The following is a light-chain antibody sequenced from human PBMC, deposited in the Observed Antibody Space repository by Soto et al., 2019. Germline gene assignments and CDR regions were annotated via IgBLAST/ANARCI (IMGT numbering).Light chain of an antibody. V-gene: IGKV1-5*03. CDR3: QQYLSYPIT. CDR1: QSISSW. J-gene: IGKJ5*01. Sequence: DIQMTQSPSTLSASVGDIVTITCGASQSISSWLAWYQQKPGKAPKSLIYKASSLKSGVPSRFSGSGSGTEFTLTISSLQSDDFATYYCQQYLSYPITFGQGTRLEIK. CDR2: KAS.